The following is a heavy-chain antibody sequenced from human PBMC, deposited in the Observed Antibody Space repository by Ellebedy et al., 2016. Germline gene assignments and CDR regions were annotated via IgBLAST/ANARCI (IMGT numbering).Heavy chain of an antibody. J-gene: IGHJ6*04. Sequence: GGSLRLSXAASGFTFSSYAMSWVRQAPGKGLEWVSAISGSGGSTYYADSVKGRFTISRDNSKNTLYLQMNSLRAEDTAVYYCAKEEDPYGSGSYYNWYYYGMDVWGKGTTVTVSS. V-gene: IGHV3-23*01. CDR1: GFTFSSYA. D-gene: IGHD3-10*01. CDR3: AKEEDPYGSGSYYNWYYYGMDV. CDR2: ISGSGGST.